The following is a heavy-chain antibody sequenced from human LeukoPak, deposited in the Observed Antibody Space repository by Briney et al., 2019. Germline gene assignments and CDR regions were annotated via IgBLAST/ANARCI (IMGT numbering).Heavy chain of an antibody. D-gene: IGHD1-26*01. J-gene: IGHJ4*02. V-gene: IGHV3-23*01. CDR2: ISGGGGST. CDR3: AKDPTNGVLPREREAFDY. CDR1: GFTFSSDA. Sequence: PGGSLRLSCAASGFTFSSDAMSWVRQVPGKGLEWVSAISGGGGSTYYADSVKGRFTISRDNSKKTLYLQMNSLRAEDTAVYYCAKDPTNGVLPREREAFDYWGQGTLVTVSS.